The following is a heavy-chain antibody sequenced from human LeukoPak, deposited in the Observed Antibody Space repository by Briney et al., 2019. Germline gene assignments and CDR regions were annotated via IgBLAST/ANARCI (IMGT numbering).Heavy chain of an antibody. J-gene: IGHJ4*02. CDR1: GGSMDSYF. CDR2: IYYNGNT. Sequence: KPSETLSLTCAVSGGSMDSYFWSWIRQPPGKRLEWIGYIYYNGNTNYNPSLKSRVTISIDTSKTQFSLRLSSVTAADTAVYYCARWNYYEISGRVFDYWGQGTLVSVSS. V-gene: IGHV4-59*08. D-gene: IGHD3-22*01. CDR3: ARWNYYEISGRVFDY.